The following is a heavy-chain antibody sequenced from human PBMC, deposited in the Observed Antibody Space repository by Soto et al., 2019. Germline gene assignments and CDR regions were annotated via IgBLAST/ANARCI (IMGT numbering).Heavy chain of an antibody. Sequence: QLQLQESGPGLVKPSETLSLTCTVSGGSISSSSYYWGGIRQPPGKGLEWIGSIYYSGSTYYNPSLKSRVTTSVDTSKNQFSLKLSSVTAADTAVYYCAERHCSGGSCYFDYWGQGTLVTVSS. D-gene: IGHD2-15*01. V-gene: IGHV4-39*01. CDR1: GGSISSSSYY. CDR3: AERHCSGGSCYFDY. CDR2: IYYSGST. J-gene: IGHJ4*02.